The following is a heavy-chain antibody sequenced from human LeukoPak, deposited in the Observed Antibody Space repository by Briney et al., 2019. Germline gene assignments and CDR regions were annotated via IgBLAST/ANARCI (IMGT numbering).Heavy chain of an antibody. J-gene: IGHJ4*02. CDR2: ISWNSGSI. CDR1: GFTFDDYA. V-gene: IGHV3-9*01. Sequence: GGSLRLSCAASGFTFDDYAMHWVRQAPGKGLEWVSGISWNSGSIGYADSVKGRFTISRDNAKNSLYLQMHSLRAEDTALYYCAKDIDSSSSSGFDYWGQGTLVTVSS. D-gene: IGHD6-6*01. CDR3: AKDIDSSSSSGFDY.